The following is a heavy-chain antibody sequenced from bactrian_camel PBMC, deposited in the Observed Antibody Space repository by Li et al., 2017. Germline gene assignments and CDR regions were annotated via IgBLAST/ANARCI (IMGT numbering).Heavy chain of an antibody. D-gene: IGHD1*01. CDR2: ILSDGTA. Sequence: DVQLVESGGGSVQAGGSLRLSRTTSGFSFADSHFGWYRQAPGKECVMVSNILSDGTAVYADSVKGRFTISRDNAKSTVYLQMNNLSPEDTAMYYCMKDTDFPLYRGQCWPERRFWGQGTQVTVS. V-gene: IGHV3S66*01. CDR3: MKDTDFPLYRGQCWPERRF. J-gene: IGHJ4*01. CDR1: GFSFADSH.